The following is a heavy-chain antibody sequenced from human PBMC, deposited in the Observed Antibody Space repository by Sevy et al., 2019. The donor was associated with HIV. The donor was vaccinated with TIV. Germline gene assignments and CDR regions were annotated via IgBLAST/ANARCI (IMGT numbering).Heavy chain of an antibody. CDR2: IRNKADSYTT. CDR3: ATHAGIAAAGRVFDY. D-gene: IGHD6-13*01. Sequence: GGSLILSCAASGFTFSDHYMEWVRQAPGKGLEWVGRIRNKADSYTTEYAASVKGRFTISRDDSKNSLYLLMNSLKTEDTAVYYCATHAGIAAAGRVFDYWGHGTLVTVSS. CDR1: GFTFSDHY. J-gene: IGHJ4*01. V-gene: IGHV3-72*01.